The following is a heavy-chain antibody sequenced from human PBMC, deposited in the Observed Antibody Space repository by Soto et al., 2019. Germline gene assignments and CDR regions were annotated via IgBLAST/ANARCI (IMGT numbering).Heavy chain of an antibody. CDR2: ISAYNGNT. CDR1: GYTFTSYG. V-gene: IGHV1-18*01. J-gene: IGHJ4*02. CDR3: ARAKRLSLGGSYLGGFDY. D-gene: IGHD1-26*01. Sequence: QVQLVQSGAEVKKPGASVKVSCKASGYTFTSYGISWVRQAPGQGLEWMGWISAYNGNTNYAQKLQGRVTMTTDTSTSTGYMELRSLRSDDTAVYYCARAKRLSLGGSYLGGFDYWGQGTLVTVSS.